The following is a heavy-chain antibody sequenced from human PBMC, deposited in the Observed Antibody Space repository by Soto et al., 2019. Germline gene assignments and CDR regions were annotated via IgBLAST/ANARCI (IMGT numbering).Heavy chain of an antibody. J-gene: IGHJ4*02. CDR3: ATGGRQWLVTSDFNY. V-gene: IGHV3-30*03. Sequence: VQLVESGGGVVQPGRSLRLSCAASGFTFSDYAMHWVRQAPGKGLEWVAVVSHDGRNTHYADSVKGRFTISRDSSKNSVSLEMTRLRGEDTAVYYCATGGRQWLVTSDFNYLGQGALVTVPS. D-gene: IGHD6-19*01. CDR1: GFTFSDYA. CDR2: VSHDGRNT.